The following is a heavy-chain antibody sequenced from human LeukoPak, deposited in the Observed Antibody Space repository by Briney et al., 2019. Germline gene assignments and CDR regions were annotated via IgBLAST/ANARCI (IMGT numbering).Heavy chain of an antibody. CDR3: AERGH. V-gene: IGHV3-7*01. Sequence: GGSLRLSCAASGFTFSNYWMSWVRQAPGRGLEWVANINQDGSEKYYSDSVKGRFTISRDNAKNLLYLQMSSLRAEDTAVYYCAERGHWGQGTLVTVPS. CDR2: INQDGSEK. J-gene: IGHJ4*02. D-gene: IGHD3-16*01. CDR1: GFTFSNYW.